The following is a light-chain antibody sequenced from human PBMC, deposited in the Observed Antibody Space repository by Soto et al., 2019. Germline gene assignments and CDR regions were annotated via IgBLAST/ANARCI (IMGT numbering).Light chain of an antibody. CDR3: QHHGGSPLFT. V-gene: IGKV3-20*01. Sequence: EIVLTQSPGTLSLSPGERATLFCRASQSVDDYLTWYQQKPGQAPRLLIYGASRRATGIPDRFSGSGSGTDFTLTINRLEPEDFAVYYCQHHGGSPLFTFGPGTKVDIK. CDR1: QSVDDY. CDR2: GAS. J-gene: IGKJ3*01.